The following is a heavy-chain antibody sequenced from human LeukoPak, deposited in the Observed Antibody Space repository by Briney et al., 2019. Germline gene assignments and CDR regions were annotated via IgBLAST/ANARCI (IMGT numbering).Heavy chain of an antibody. V-gene: IGHV4-59*08. CDR1: GGSISSYY. D-gene: IGHD3-22*01. Sequence: SETLSLTCTVSGGSISSYYWSWIRQPPGKGLEWIGYIYYSGSTNHNPSLKSRVTISVDTSKNQFSLKLSPVTAADTAVYYCARRTYYDSSGYNGAFDIWGQGTMVTVSS. CDR2: IYYSGST. CDR3: ARRTYYDSSGYNGAFDI. J-gene: IGHJ3*02.